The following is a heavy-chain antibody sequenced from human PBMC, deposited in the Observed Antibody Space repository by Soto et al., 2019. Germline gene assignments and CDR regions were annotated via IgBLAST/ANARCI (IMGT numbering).Heavy chain of an antibody. J-gene: IGHJ4*02. CDR3: TTYGNSSKGFDY. Sequence: EVQLVESGGGLVHPGGSLKLSCAVSGFTFSGSVMHWVRQAPGKGLEWLGRIRSRDSDYATSDAESVKGRVTISRDDSKNTAYLQVTSLKIEDTALYYCTTYGNSSKGFDYWGQGTLVTVSS. CDR2: IRSRDSDYAT. V-gene: IGHV3-73*01. D-gene: IGHD6-6*01. CDR1: GFTFSGSV.